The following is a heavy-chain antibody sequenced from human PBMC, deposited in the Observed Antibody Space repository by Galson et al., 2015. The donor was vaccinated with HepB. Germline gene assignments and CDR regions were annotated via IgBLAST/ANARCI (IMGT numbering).Heavy chain of an antibody. J-gene: IGHJ5*02. V-gene: IGHV3-23*01. CDR2: ISGSGDST. Sequence: SLRLSCAASGFIFSSYAMNWVRQAPGKGLEWVSAISGSGDSTYYADSVKGRLTISRDNSKNTLYLQMNSLRTDDTAVYYCAKSSVGYGWELPSGPWGQGTLVTVSS. CDR3: AKSSVGYGWELPSGP. CDR1: GFIFSSYA. D-gene: IGHD1-26*01.